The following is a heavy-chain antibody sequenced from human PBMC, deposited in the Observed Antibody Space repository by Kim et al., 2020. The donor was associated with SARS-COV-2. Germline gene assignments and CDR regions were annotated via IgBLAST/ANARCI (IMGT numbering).Heavy chain of an antibody. CDR3: ARGSGSYYLRGGWFDP. CDR2: INHSGST. V-gene: IGHV4-34*01. D-gene: IGHD3-10*01. J-gene: IGHJ5*02. CDR1: GGSFSGYY. Sequence: SETLSLTCAVYGGSFSGYYWSWIRQPPGKGLEWIGEINHSGSTNYNPSLKSRVTISVDTSKNQFSLKLSSVTAADTAVYYCARGSGSYYLRGGWFDPWGQGTLVTVSS.